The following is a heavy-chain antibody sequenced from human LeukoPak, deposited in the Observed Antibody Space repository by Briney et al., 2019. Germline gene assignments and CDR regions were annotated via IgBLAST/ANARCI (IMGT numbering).Heavy chain of an antibody. D-gene: IGHD6-13*01. J-gene: IGHJ2*01. Sequence: GGSLRLSCAASGFTFDDYGMHWVRQVPRKGLEWVGGISWNSATIGYADSVKGRFTISRDNAKNSLYLQMNSLRTEDTALYYCAKDIAAAGTGWYFDLWGRGTLVTVSS. CDR3: AKDIAAAGTGWYFDL. V-gene: IGHV3-9*01. CDR1: GFTFDDYG. CDR2: ISWNSATI.